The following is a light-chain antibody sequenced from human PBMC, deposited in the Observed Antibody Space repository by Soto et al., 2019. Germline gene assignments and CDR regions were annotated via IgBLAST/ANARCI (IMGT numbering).Light chain of an antibody. CDR3: QRDYNNIRT. Sequence: DIQMTQSPSSLSASVGDRVTITCRASQSISSYLNWYQQKPGKAPKLLIYAASSLQSGVPSRFSGSGSGTDFTLTISSLQPEDFATYYCQRDYNNIRTFGQGTKVDNK. CDR1: QSISSY. CDR2: AAS. V-gene: IGKV1-39*01. J-gene: IGKJ1*01.